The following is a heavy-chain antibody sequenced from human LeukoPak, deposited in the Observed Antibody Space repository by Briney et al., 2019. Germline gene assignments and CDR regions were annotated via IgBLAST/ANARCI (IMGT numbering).Heavy chain of an antibody. J-gene: IGHJ5*02. CDR3: ARDRLVVAATPCWFDP. CDR2: INPSGGST. V-gene: IGHV1-46*01. CDR1: GYTFTGYY. Sequence: GASVKVSCKASGYTFTGYYMHWVRQAPGQGLEWMGIINPSGGSTSYAQKFQGRVTMTRDMSTSTVYMELSSLRSEDTAVYYCARDRLVVAATPCWFDPWGQGTLVTVSS. D-gene: IGHD2-15*01.